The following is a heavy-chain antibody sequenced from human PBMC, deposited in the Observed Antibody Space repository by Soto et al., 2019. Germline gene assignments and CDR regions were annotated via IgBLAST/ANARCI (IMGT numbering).Heavy chain of an antibody. D-gene: IGHD7-27*01. J-gene: IGHJ4*02. CDR2: IYYSGST. Sequence: SETRSLTCTVSNDSISTYYWTWIRQPPGKGLEWIGFIYYSGSTNYNPSLQSRVTISVDTSKNQFSLKMNSVTAADTAVYYCARPGRDWGALHYWGQGTLVTVSA. V-gene: IGHV4-59*08. CDR1: NDSISTYY. CDR3: ARPGRDWGALHY.